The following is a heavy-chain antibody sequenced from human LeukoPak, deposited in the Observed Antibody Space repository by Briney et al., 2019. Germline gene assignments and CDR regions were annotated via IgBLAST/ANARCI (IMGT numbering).Heavy chain of an antibody. CDR2: IYTSGSTGGNT. CDR1: GGSISSYY. V-gene: IGHV4-4*07. CDR3: ARWHYYGSGSYFGT. D-gene: IGHD3-10*01. J-gene: IGHJ5*02. Sequence: SETLSLTCTVSGGSISSYYWSWIRQPAGKGLEWIGRIYTSGSTGGNTIYNPSLKSRVTMSVDTSKNQFSLKLSSVTAADTAVYYCARWHYYGSGSYFGTWGQGTLVTVSS.